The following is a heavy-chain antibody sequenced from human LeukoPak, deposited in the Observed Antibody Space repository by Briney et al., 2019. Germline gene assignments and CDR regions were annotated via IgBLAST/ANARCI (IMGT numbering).Heavy chain of an antibody. Sequence: SETLSHTCAVSGGSISSGGYSWSWIRQPPGKGLEWIGYIYHSGSTYYNPSLKSRVTISLDRSKNQFSLKLSSVTAADTAVYYCASYRTVPTVITSSYGMDVWGQGTTVTVSS. V-gene: IGHV4-30-2*01. D-gene: IGHD4-17*01. J-gene: IGHJ6*02. CDR1: GGSISSGGYS. CDR3: ASYRTVPTVITSSYGMDV. CDR2: IYHSGST.